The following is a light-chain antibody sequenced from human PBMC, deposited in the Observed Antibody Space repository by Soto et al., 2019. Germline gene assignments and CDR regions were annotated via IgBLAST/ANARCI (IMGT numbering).Light chain of an antibody. CDR3: QQYFSYPYT. V-gene: IGKV1-5*01. CDR2: DAS. J-gene: IGKJ2*01. Sequence: DIQMTQSPSTLSASVGERVNITCRASQRITSWLAWYQQKPGKAPNLLIYDASSLETAVPSRFSGSGSGTEFTLTFSSLQPDDFGTYYCQQYFSYPYTFGHGTKLEIK. CDR1: QRITSW.